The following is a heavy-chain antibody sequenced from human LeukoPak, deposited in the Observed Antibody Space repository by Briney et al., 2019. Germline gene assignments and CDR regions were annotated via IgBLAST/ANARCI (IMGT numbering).Heavy chain of an antibody. CDR1: GGSFSGYY. J-gene: IGHJ4*02. CDR3: ARAQRGSSGYYYVDY. V-gene: IGHV4-34*01. CDR2: INHSGST. Sequence: SETLSLTCAVYGGSFSGYYWSWIRQPPGKGLEWIGEINHSGSTNYNPSLKSRVTISVDTSKNQFSLKLSSVTAADTAVYYCARAQRGSSGYYYVDYWGQGTLVTVSS. D-gene: IGHD3-22*01.